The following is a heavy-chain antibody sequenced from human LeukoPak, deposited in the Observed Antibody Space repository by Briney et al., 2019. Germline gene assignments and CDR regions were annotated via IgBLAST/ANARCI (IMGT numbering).Heavy chain of an antibody. D-gene: IGHD2-2*03. J-gene: IGHJ4*02. CDR2: IKQDGSEK. CDR1: GLTFSSYW. Sequence: PGGSLRLSCAASGLTFSSYWMSWVRQAPGKGLEWVASIKQDGSEKYYVDPVKGRFTISRDNAKNSLYLQMNSLRAEDTALYYCARDGYCSSTSCYYFDYWGQGTLVTVSS. CDR3: ARDGYCSSTSCYYFDY. V-gene: IGHV3-7*03.